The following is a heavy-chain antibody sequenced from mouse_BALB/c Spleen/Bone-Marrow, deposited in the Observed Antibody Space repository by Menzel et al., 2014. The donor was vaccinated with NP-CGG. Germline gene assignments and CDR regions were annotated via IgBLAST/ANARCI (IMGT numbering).Heavy chain of an antibody. J-gene: IGHJ4*01. Sequence: EVKVVESGGGLVQPGGSLKLSCAASGFTFSSYTMSWVRQTPEKRLEWVAYISNGGGSTYYPDTVKGRFTISRDNAKNTLYLQMSSLKSEDTAMYYCARHKYRPYYAMDYWGQGTSVTVSS. CDR1: GFTFSSYT. CDR3: ARHKYRPYYAMDY. CDR2: ISNGGGST. D-gene: IGHD2-14*01. V-gene: IGHV5-12-2*01.